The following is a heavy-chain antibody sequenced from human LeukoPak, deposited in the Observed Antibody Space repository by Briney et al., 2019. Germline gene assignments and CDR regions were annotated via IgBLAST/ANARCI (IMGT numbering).Heavy chain of an antibody. CDR3: ARDSMVDAFDI. CDR2: IYSGGST. D-gene: IGHD3-10*01. J-gene: IGHJ3*02. CDR1: GFTVSSNY. V-gene: IGHV3-53*01. Sequence: GGSLRLSCAASGFTVSSNYMSWVRQAPGKGLEWVSVIYSGGSTKYAESVMGRFTISRDNSKDRVYLQMNSLRAEDTAVYYCARDSMVDAFDIWGQGKMVTVSS.